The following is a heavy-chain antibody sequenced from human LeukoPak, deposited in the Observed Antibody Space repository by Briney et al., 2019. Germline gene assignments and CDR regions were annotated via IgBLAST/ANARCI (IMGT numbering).Heavy chain of an antibody. CDR2: INHSGST. CDR1: GGSFSGYY. D-gene: IGHD3-9*01. J-gene: IGHJ5*02. Sequence: SETLSLTCAVYGGSFSGYYWSWIRQPPGKGLEWIGEINHSGSTNYNPSLKSRVTISVDTSKNQFSLKLSSVTAADTAVYYCARVGDTYYDILTGYYPRSWFDPWGQGTLVTVSS. CDR3: ARVGDTYYDILTGYYPRSWFDP. V-gene: IGHV4-34*01.